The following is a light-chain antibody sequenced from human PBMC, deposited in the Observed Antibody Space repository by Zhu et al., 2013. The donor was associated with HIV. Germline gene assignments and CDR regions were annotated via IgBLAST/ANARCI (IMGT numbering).Light chain of an antibody. CDR3: TSYTRSTTYV. CDR1: SSNIGAGYD. CDR2: ANS. V-gene: IGLV1-40*01. J-gene: IGLJ1*01. Sequence: QSVLTQPPSVSGAPGQRVTISCTGSSSNIGAGYDVHWYQQLPGTAPKLLIYANSNRPSGVSNRFSGSKSGNTASLTISGLQPEDEADYYCTSYTRSTTYVFGTGTKVTVL.